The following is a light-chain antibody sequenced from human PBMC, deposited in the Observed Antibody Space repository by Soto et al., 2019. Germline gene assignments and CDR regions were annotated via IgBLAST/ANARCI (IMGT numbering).Light chain of an antibody. V-gene: IGKV1-5*02. CDR3: QQSFTTWT. CDR2: DAS. Sequence: DIQMPQSPSSLSASVGDRVTIICRASQSVSTRLAWYQQKPGKAPKVLIYDASSWAGGVPSRFTGSGSGTEFTLTISNLQPEDFATYYCQQSFTTWTFGQGTKVDIK. CDR1: QSVSTR. J-gene: IGKJ1*01.